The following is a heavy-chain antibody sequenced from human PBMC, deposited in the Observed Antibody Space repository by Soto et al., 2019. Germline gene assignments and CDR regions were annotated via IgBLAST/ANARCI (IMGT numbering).Heavy chain of an antibody. Sequence: SETLSLTCTVSGGSTSSYYWSWIRQPPGKGLEWIGNIYSSGRTNSNPSLKSRVSISVDTSKNQFSLSLSSVTAADTAVYYCARSRYCSGSTCSNYYYFYYMHVWAKGLRSPSP. J-gene: IGHJ6*03. CDR1: GGSTSSYY. D-gene: IGHD2-15*01. V-gene: IGHV4-4*09. CDR3: ARSRYCSGSTCSNYYYFYYMHV. CDR2: IYSSGRT.